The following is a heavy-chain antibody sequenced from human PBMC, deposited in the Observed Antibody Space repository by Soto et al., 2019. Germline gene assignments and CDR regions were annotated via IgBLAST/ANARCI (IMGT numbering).Heavy chain of an antibody. CDR2: IYPGDSDT. V-gene: IGHV5-51*01. CDR1: GNSFTSYL. Sequence: XESLKVSWKCSGNSFTSYLIGLVLQMPGKGLEWMGIIYPGDSDTRYSPSFQGQVTISADKSISTAYLQWSSLKASDTAMYYCVLTTFVVPFDYCGQGTLVTVPS. CDR3: VLTTFVVPFDY. D-gene: IGHD2-21*01. J-gene: IGHJ4*02.